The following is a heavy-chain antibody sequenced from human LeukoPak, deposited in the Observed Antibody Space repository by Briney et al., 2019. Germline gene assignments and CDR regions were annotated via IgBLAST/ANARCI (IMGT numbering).Heavy chain of an antibody. CDR3: AKEFRGGWPFDY. Sequence: GGSLRLSCAASGFTFSSYSMNWVRQTPGKGLEWVSGIGGSGGKTYYADSVKGRYTISRDNSKNTLYLQTNSLRAEDTAVYYCAKEFRGGWPFDYWGQGTLVTVSS. V-gene: IGHV3-23*01. CDR1: GFTFSSYS. J-gene: IGHJ4*02. CDR2: IGGSGGKT. D-gene: IGHD6-19*01.